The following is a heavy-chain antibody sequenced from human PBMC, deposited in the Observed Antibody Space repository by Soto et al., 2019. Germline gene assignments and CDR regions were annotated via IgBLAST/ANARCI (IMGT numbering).Heavy chain of an antibody. V-gene: IGHV3-9*01. J-gene: IGHJ4*02. CDR2: ICWNGGKV. CDR1: GFTFGDYA. Sequence: EMHLVESGGGLVQPGRSLTISCAASGFTFGDYAMHWVRQAPGKGLEWVSVICWNGGKVIYADSVKGRFTISRDNAKNTLFLQMNSLRPEDTALYYCAKMVTWDSSGYYQGGFDCWGEGTLVTVSS. D-gene: IGHD3-22*01. CDR3: AKMVTWDSSGYYQGGFDC.